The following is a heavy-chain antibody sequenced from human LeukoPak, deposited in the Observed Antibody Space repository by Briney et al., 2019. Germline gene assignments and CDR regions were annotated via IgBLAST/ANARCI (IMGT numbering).Heavy chain of an antibody. CDR3: ARGGYSSGWYEYYFDY. J-gene: IGHJ4*02. V-gene: IGHV6-1*01. D-gene: IGHD6-19*01. Sequence: SQTLSLTCAISGDSVSSNSAAWNWIRQSPSRGLEWLGRTYYRSKWYNDYAVSVKSRITINPDTSKNQFSLQLNSVTPEDTAVYYCARGGYSSGWYEYYFDYWGQGTLVTVSS. CDR2: TYYRSKWYN. CDR1: GDSVSSNSAA.